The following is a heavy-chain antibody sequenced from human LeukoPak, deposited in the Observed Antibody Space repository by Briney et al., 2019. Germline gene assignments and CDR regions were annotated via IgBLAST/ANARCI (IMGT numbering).Heavy chain of an antibody. D-gene: IGHD6-19*01. CDR1: GVAFSNYY. Sequence: SETLSLTCAVSGVAFSNYYWSWVRQSPRKGLEWIGEIYHSGYTNYSPSLKSRVTMSIDTSKNQFSLMLTSVTAADTAVYYCTRAVAGHPDWGQGTLVTVSS. J-gene: IGHJ4*02. V-gene: IGHV4-34*01. CDR3: TRAVAGHPD. CDR2: IYHSGYT.